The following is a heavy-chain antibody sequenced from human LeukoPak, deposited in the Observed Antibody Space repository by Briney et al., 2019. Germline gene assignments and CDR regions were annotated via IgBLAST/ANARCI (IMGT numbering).Heavy chain of an antibody. Sequence: SETLSLTCTVSGYSISSGYYWGWIRQPPGKGLEWIGSIYHTGSTYYNPSLKSRATISVDTSKDQFSLKLSSVTAADTAEYYCARLSSGWYFLTGGAAFDVWGQGTMVTVSS. CDR3: ARLSSGWYFLTGGAAFDV. CDR2: IYHTGST. J-gene: IGHJ3*01. D-gene: IGHD6-19*01. V-gene: IGHV4-38-2*02. CDR1: GYSISSGYY.